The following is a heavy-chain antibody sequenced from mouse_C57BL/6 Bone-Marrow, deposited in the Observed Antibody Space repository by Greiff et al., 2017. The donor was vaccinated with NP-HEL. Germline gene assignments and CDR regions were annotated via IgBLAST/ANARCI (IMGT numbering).Heavy chain of an antibody. V-gene: IGHV5-15*01. D-gene: IGHD1-1*01. CDR1: GFTFSDYG. J-gene: IGHJ4*01. CDR2: ISNLAYSI. Sequence: DVQLVESGGGLVQPGGSLKLSCAASGFTFSDYGMAWVRQAPRKGPEWVAFISNLAYSIYYADTVTGRFTISRENAKNTLYLEMSSLRSEDTAMYYCARLSYYYGSSSYAMDYWGQGTSVTVSS. CDR3: ARLSYYYGSSSYAMDY.